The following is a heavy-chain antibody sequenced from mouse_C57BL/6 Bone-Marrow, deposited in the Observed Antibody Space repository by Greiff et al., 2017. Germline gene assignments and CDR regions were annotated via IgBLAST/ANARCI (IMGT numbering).Heavy chain of an antibody. J-gene: IGHJ3*01. CDR2: IDPSDSYT. CDR1: GYTFTSYW. V-gene: IGHV1-69*01. Sequence: QVQLQQPGAELVMPGASVKLSCKASGYTFTSYWMHWVKQRPGQGLEWIGEIDPSDSYTNYNQKFKGKSTLTVDKSSSTAYMQLSSLTSEDSAVYYCARWDDGYYVTWFADWGQGTLVTVSA. CDR3: ARWDDGYYVTWFAD. D-gene: IGHD2-3*01.